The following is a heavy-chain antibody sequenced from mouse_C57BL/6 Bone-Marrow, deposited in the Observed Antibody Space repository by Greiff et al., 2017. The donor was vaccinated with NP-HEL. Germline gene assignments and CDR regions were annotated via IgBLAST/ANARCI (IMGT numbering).Heavy chain of an antibody. Sequence: VQRVESGAELVKPGASVKLSCKASGYTFTSYWMHWVKQRPGQGLEWIGMIHPNSGSTNYNEKFKSKATLTVDKSSSTAYMQLSSLTSEDSAVYYCARGLRPFAYWGQGTLVTVSA. CDR2: IHPNSGST. CDR1: GYTFTSYW. CDR3: ARGLRPFAY. V-gene: IGHV1-64*01. J-gene: IGHJ3*01. D-gene: IGHD1-1*01.